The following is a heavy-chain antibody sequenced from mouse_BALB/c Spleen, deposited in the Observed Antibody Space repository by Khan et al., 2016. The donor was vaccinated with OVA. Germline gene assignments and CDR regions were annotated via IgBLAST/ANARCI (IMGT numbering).Heavy chain of an antibody. J-gene: IGHJ3*01. CDR1: GYTFTVFA. CDR3: ARGSGNSRFAY. V-gene: IGHV1S137*01. CDR2: ISTYYGDA. D-gene: IGHD1-3*01. Sequence: QVQLQQSGAELVRPGVSVKLSCKGSGYTFTVFAMHWVKQSHAKSLEWIGVISTYYGDATYNQKFKGKATMNVAKSSSTAYMELARLTSDDSAIYYCARGSGNSRFAYWGQGTLVTVSA.